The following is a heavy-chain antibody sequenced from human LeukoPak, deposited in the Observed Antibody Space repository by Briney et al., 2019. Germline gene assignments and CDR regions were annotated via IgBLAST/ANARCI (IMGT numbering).Heavy chain of an antibody. V-gene: IGHV4-34*01. J-gene: IGHJ4*02. CDR2: INHSGST. CDR1: GDFFSGYY. CDR3: ARLYLPVTRFDY. Sequence: SETLSLTCAVYGDFFSGYYWSWIRQPPGKGLEWIGEINHSGSTNYNPSLKSRVTISLDTSKNQFSLKLTSVTAANTAVYYCARLYLPVTRFDYWGQGTLVTVSS. D-gene: IGHD3-10*01.